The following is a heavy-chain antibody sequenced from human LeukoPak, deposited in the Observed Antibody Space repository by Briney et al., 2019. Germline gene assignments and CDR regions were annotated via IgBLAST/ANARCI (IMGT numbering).Heavy chain of an antibody. Sequence: GGSLRLSCAASGFTVSSNYMSWVRQAPGKGLEWVSVIYSGGSTNYADSVKGRFTISRDNAKNTLYLQMNSLRDEDTAIYYCARGLYSSSEGGYWGQGTLVTVSS. D-gene: IGHD6-6*01. V-gene: IGHV3-53*01. J-gene: IGHJ4*02. CDR2: IYSGGST. CDR3: ARGLYSSSEGGY. CDR1: GFTVSSNY.